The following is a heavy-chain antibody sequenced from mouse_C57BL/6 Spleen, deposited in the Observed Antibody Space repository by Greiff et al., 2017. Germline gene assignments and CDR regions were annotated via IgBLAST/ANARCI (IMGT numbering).Heavy chain of an antibody. CDR2: ISNGGGST. CDR1: GFTFSDYY. V-gene: IGHV5-12*01. J-gene: IGHJ3*01. CDR3: ARVGAFAY. Sequence: EVKVVESGGGLVQPGGSLKLSCAASGFTFSDYYMYWVRQTPEKRLEWVAYISNGGGSTYYPDTVKGRFTISRDNAKNTLYLQMSRLKSEDTAMYYCARVGAFAYWGQGTLVTVSA. D-gene: IGHD4-1*01.